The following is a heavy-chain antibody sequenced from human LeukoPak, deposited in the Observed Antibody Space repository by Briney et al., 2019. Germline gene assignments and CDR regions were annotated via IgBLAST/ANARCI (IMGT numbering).Heavy chain of an antibody. CDR3: ARGYCSGGSCSRAVEDI. D-gene: IGHD2-15*01. CDR2: INPNSGGT. V-gene: IGHV1-2*02. J-gene: IGHJ3*02. CDR1: GYTFTGYY. Sequence: GASVKVSCKASGYTFTGYYMHWVRQAPGQGLEWMGWINPNSGGTNYAQKFQGRVTMTRDTSISTAYMELSRLRSDDTAVYYCARGYCSGGSCSRAVEDIWGQGTMVTVSS.